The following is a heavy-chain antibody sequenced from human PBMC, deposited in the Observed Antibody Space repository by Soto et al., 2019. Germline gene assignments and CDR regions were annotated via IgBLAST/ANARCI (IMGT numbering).Heavy chain of an antibody. J-gene: IGHJ6*02. CDR2: IYHSGST. V-gene: IGHV4-4*02. Sequence: SETLSLTCAVSGGSISSSNWWSWVRQPPGKGLEWIGEIYHSGSTNYNPSLKSRVTISVDKSKNQFSLKLSSVTAADTAVYYCARISRRVLDYHYGMDVWGQGTTVTVSS. CDR3: ARISRRVLDYHYGMDV. CDR1: GGSISSSNW. D-gene: IGHD2-15*01.